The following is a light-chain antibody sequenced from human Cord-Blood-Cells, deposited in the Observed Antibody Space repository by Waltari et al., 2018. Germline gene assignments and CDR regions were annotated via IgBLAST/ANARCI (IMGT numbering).Light chain of an antibody. CDR2: EVS. CDR3: CSYAGSSTLV. J-gene: IGLJ2*01. V-gene: IGLV2-23*02. CDR1: SSDVGSYNL. Sequence: QSALTQPASVSGSPGQSITISCTGTSSDVGSYNLVPWYQQHPGKAPKLMSYEVSKRPSGVSNRFSGSKSGNTASLTISGLQAEDEADYYCCSYAGSSTLVFGGGTKLTVL.